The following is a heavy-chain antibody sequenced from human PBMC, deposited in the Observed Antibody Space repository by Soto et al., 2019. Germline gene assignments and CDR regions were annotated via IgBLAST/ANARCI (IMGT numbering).Heavy chain of an antibody. CDR2: VRSNSDGGTA. CDR3: ATPGYNSGYYIDY. J-gene: IGHJ4*02. Sequence: EVHLVESGGGLVKPGGSLRVSCAASGFSFSNSWMNWVRQAPGKGLEWVGRVRSNSDGGTADYAAPVKGRFLISRDDSQNTLHLQMYSLTTEDTAVYYCATPGYNSGYYIDYWGRGTLVTVSS. V-gene: IGHV3-15*07. D-gene: IGHD3-22*01. CDR1: GFSFSNSW.